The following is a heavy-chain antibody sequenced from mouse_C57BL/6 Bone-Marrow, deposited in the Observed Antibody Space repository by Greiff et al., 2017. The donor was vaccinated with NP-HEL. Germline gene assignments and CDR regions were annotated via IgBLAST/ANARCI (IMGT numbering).Heavy chain of an antibody. CDR2: ISSGSSTI. CDR1: GFTFSDYG. D-gene: IGHD1-1*01. CDR3: ARFTTVVEGFAY. J-gene: IGHJ3*01. V-gene: IGHV5-17*01. Sequence: EVQVVESGGGLVKPGGSLKLSCAASGFTFSDYGMHWVRQAPEKGLEWVAYISSGSSTIYYADTVKGRFTISRDNAKNTLFLQMTSLRSEDTAMYYCARFTTVVEGFAYWGQGTLVTVSA.